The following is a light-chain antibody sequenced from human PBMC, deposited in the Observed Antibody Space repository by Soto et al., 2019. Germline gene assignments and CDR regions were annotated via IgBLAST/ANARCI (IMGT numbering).Light chain of an antibody. CDR1: SSDVGGYNY. Sequence: QSALTQPASVSGSPGQSITISCTGTSSDVGGYNYVSWYQQHPGKAPKLMIYEVSNRPSGVSNRFSGSKSGNTAYLTISGRQAEDEAEYYCSSYTSSSTVVFGGGTKVPVL. CDR2: EVS. J-gene: IGLJ2*01. V-gene: IGLV2-14*01. CDR3: SSYTSSSTVV.